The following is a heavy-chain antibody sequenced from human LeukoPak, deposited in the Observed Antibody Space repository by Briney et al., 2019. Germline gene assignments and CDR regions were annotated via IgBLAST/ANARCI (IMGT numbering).Heavy chain of an antibody. J-gene: IGHJ5*02. CDR1: GGSISSYY. D-gene: IGHD3-3*01. Sequence: SETLSLTCTVSGGSISSYYWSWIRQPPGKGLEWIGYIYYSGSTNYNPSLKSRVTISVDTSKNQFSLKLSSVTAADTAVYYCARAYYDFWSGNINRFDPWGQGTLVTVSS. V-gene: IGHV4-59*08. CDR3: ARAYYDFWSGNINRFDP. CDR2: IYYSGST.